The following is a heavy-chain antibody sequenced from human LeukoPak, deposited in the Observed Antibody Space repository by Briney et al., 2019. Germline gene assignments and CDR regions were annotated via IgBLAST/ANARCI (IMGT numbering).Heavy chain of an antibody. D-gene: IGHD3-22*01. V-gene: IGHV3-23*01. CDR1: GFTFGSYG. J-gene: IGHJ1*01. CDR3: AIMHGYYDGSGYWVQ. Sequence: GGSLGLSCAASGFTFGSYGMSWVRQAPGKGLEWVSFITPNADRTSYADSVEGRFTISRDNPRNTLYMQKNSLRDEDTAVYYCAIMHGYYDGSGYWVQWGQGTLVTVSS. CDR2: ITPNADRT.